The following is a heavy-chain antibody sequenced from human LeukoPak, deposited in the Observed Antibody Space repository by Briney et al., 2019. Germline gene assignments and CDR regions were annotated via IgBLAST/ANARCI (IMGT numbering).Heavy chain of an antibody. Sequence: GGSLRLSCAASGFTFSDYYMSWIRQAPGKGLEWVSYISSSGSTIYYADSVKGRFTISRDNAKNSLYLQMNSLRAEDTAVYYCARGIRYFDWQLAPSQEYYFDYWGQGTLVTVSS. V-gene: IGHV3-11*01. CDR1: GFTFSDYY. J-gene: IGHJ4*02. CDR2: ISSSGSTI. D-gene: IGHD3-9*01. CDR3: ARGIRYFDWQLAPSQEYYFDY.